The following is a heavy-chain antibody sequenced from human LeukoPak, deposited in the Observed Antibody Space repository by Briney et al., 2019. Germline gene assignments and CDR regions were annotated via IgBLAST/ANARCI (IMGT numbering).Heavy chain of an antibody. CDR3: ATSLGPLAEY. J-gene: IGHJ4*02. CDR1: GFAFSSNW. V-gene: IGHV3-74*01. CDR2: INSGGSGT. Sequence: GGSLRLSCAASGFAFSSNWMHWVRQTPGKGLVWVSRINSGGSGTTYADSVGGRFTISRDNAKNMLYLQMNSLRADDTAVYYCATSLGPLAEYWGQGTLVTVSS. D-gene: IGHD7-27*01.